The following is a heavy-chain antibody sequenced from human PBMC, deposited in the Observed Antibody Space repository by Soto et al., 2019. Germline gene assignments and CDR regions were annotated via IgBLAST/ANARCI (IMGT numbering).Heavy chain of an antibody. CDR3: ASAPAPRIVATIPGWFDP. J-gene: IGHJ5*02. CDR1: GFTFSDYY. Sequence: LRRSCAASGFTFSDYYMSWIRQAPGKRLEWVSYISSSSSYTNYADSVKGRFTISRDNAKNSLYLQMNSLRAEDTAVYYCASAPAPRIVATIPGWFDPWGQGTLFTVSS. D-gene: IGHD5-12*01. CDR2: ISSSSSYT. V-gene: IGHV3-11*06.